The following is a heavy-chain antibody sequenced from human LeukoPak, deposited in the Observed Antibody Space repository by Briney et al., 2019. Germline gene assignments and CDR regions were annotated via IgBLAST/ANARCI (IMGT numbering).Heavy chain of an antibody. CDR1: GFTFSDYY. V-gene: IGHV3-11*04. CDR2: ISSSGSTI. Sequence: GGSLRLSCAASGFTFSDYYMSWIRQAPGKGLEWVSYISSSGSTIYYADPVKGRFTISRDNAKNSLYLQMNSLRAEDTAVYYCARDRALYYDFWSGYYGEGYWGQGTLVTVSS. CDR3: ARDRALYYDFWSGYYGEGY. J-gene: IGHJ4*02. D-gene: IGHD3-3*01.